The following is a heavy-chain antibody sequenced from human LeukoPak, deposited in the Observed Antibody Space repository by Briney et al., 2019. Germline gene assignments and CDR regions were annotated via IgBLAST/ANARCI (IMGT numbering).Heavy chain of an antibody. CDR1: GLTFSSYG. V-gene: IGHV3-30*18. CDR2: ISYDGSNK. Sequence: GGSLRLPCAASGLTFSSYGLHWVRQAPGKGLEWLAVISYDGSNKYYADSAKGRFTISRDNSKNTLDLQMNSLRAEDTAVYYCAKTYSSSWYDAFDIWGQGTMVTVSS. D-gene: IGHD6-13*01. CDR3: AKTYSSSWYDAFDI. J-gene: IGHJ3*02.